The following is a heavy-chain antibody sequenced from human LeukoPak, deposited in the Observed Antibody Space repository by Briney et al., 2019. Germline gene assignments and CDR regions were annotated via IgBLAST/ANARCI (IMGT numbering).Heavy chain of an antibody. J-gene: IGHJ4*02. V-gene: IGHV3-7*01. CDR3: ARDGDHSCGDY. Sequence: GGSLRLSCTVSGFNFGDFAMSWVRQAPGKGLEWVANIKGDGSKQYYVDSVKGRFTISRDNAKNSLYLQMYSLTAEDTAVYYCARDGDHSCGDYWGQGTLVTVSS. D-gene: IGHD2-2*01. CDR1: GFNFGDFA. CDR2: IKGDGSKQ.